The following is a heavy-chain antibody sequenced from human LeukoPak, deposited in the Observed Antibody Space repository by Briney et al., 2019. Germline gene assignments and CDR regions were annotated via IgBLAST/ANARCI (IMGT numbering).Heavy chain of an antibody. Sequence: GASVEVSCKASGYTFISYDIDWVRQATGQGLEWMGWMSPKSGNTDYAQKFQGRVTMTRNTSINTAYLELSSLRSDDTAVYFCARGVGGLGNMDVWGKGTTVIISS. CDR2: MSPKSGNT. D-gene: IGHD3-16*01. V-gene: IGHV1-8*01. CDR1: GYTFISYD. CDR3: ARGVGGLGNMDV. J-gene: IGHJ6*03.